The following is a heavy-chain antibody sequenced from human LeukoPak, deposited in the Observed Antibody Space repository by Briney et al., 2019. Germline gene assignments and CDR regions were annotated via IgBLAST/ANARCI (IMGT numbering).Heavy chain of an antibody. V-gene: IGHV3-7*01. CDR2: IKQDGSET. Sequence: GGSLRLSCAASGFTFTRYWMSWVRQAPGKGLEWVANIKQDGSETHYVDSVKGRFTISRDDARNSVYLQMNSLSDDDTAVYYCARDGDYIMPPFDYWGQGILVTVSS. J-gene: IGHJ4*02. CDR3: ARDGDYIMPPFDY. D-gene: IGHD4-17*01. CDR1: GFTFTRYW.